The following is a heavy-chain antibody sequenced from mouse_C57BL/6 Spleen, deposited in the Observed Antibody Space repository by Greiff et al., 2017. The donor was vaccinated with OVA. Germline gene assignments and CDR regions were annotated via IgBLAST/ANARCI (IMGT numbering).Heavy chain of an antibody. Sequence: QVQLQQSGAELVKPGASVKLSCKASGYTFTSYWMQWVKQRPGQGLEWIGEIDPSDSYTNYNQKFKGKATLTVDTSSSTAYMQLSSLTSEDSAVYYCARWDTGTNFDYWGQGTTLTVSS. D-gene: IGHD4-1*01. CDR2: IDPSDSYT. CDR3: ARWDTGTNFDY. CDR1: GYTFTSYW. V-gene: IGHV1-50*01. J-gene: IGHJ2*01.